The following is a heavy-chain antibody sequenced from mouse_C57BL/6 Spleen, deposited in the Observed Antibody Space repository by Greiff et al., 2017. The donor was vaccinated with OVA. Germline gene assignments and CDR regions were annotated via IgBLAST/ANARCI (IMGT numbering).Heavy chain of an antibody. J-gene: IGHJ3*01. D-gene: IGHD1-1*01. CDR3: AKKGTTGPAWFAY. CDR2: IWRGGST. V-gene: IGHV2-5*01. Sequence: VKLVESGPGLVQPSQSLSITCTVSFFSFTSSCVHWVRQSPGKGLEWLGVIWRGGSTDYNAAFMSRLSITKDNSKSQVFFKMNSLQADDTAIYYCAKKGTTGPAWFAYWGQGTLVTVSA. CDR1: FFSFTSSC.